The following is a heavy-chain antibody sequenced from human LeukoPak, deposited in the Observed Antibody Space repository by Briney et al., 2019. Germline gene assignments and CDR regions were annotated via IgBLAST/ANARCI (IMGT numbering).Heavy chain of an antibody. D-gene: IGHD3-22*01. V-gene: IGHV4-4*07. Sequence: SETLSLTCTVSGGSISSYYWSWIRQPAGKGLEWIGRIYTSGSTNYNPSLKSRVTMSVDTSKNQFSLKLSSVTAADTAVYYCARLIPPYDSSGYPDAFDIWGQGTMVTVSS. CDR2: IYTSGST. CDR1: GGSISSYY. J-gene: IGHJ3*02. CDR3: ARLIPPYDSSGYPDAFDI.